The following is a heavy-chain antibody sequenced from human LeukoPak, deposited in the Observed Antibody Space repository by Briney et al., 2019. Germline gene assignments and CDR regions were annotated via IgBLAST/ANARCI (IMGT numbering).Heavy chain of an antibody. Sequence: GGSLRLSCAASVFTFSSYAMSWVRQAPGKGLEWVSAISGSGGSTYYADSVKGRFTISRDNSKNTLYLQMNSLRAEDTAVYYCAKGDVLLWFGELPEDYWGQGTLVTVSS. CDR1: VFTFSSYA. J-gene: IGHJ4*02. V-gene: IGHV3-23*01. CDR2: ISGSGGST. CDR3: AKGDVLLWFGELPEDY. D-gene: IGHD3-10*01.